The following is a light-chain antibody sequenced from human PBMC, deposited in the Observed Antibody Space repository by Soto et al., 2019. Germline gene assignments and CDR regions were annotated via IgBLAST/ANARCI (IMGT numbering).Light chain of an antibody. CDR1: QSVSSSY. V-gene: IGKV3-20*01. CDR2: GAS. J-gene: IGKJ5*01. Sequence: EIVLTQSPGTLSLSPGERATLSCRASQSVSSSYLAWYQQKPGQAPRLLIYGASSRATGIPDRFSGSGSGTDFTLTISRLEPDVFAVYYCQQDGSAALMPVGQGTRREIK. CDR3: QQDGSAALMP.